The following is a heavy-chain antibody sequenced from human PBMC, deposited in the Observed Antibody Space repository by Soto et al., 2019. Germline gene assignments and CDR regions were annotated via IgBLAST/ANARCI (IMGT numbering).Heavy chain of an antibody. D-gene: IGHD3-22*01. CDR1: GYTFTSYG. J-gene: IGHJ3*02. CDR2: ISAYNGNT. V-gene: IGHV1-18*04. CDR3: ARDRSYYYDSSGALDAFDI. Sequence: ASVKVSCKASGYTFTSYGISWVRQAPGQGLEWMGWISAYNGNTNYAQKLQGRVTMTTDTSTSTAYMELRSLRSDDTAVYYCARDRSYYYDSSGALDAFDIWGQGTMVTVSS.